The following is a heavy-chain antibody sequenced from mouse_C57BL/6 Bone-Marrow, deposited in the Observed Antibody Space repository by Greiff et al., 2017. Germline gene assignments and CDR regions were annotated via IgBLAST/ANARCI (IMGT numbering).Heavy chain of an antibody. Sequence: VQLQQPGAELVKPGASVKMSCTASGYTFTSYWITWVKQRPGQGLEWIGDIYPGSGSTNYNEKFKSKATLTVDTSSSTAYMQLSSLTSEDSAVYYCAYSNYVDWYFDVWGTGTTVTVSS. CDR2: IYPGSGST. J-gene: IGHJ1*03. CDR3: AYSNYVDWYFDV. D-gene: IGHD2-5*01. V-gene: IGHV1-55*01. CDR1: GYTFTSYW.